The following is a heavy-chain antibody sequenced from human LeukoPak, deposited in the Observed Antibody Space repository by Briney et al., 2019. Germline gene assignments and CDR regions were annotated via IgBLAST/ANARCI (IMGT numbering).Heavy chain of an antibody. CDR3: ARASDYVWGSYRIDY. CDR1: GGSISSGSYY. J-gene: IGHJ4*02. V-gene: IGHV4-61*01. D-gene: IGHD3-16*02. Sequence: SETLSLTCIVSGGSISSGSYYWTWIRQPPGKGLEWIGYIYYSGSTNYNPSLKSRVTISVDTSKNQFSLKLSSVTAADTAVYYCARASDYVWGSYRIDYWGQGTLVTAPQ. CDR2: IYYSGST.